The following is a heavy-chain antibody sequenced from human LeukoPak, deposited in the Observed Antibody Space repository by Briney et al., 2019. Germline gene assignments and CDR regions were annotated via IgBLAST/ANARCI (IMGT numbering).Heavy chain of an antibody. J-gene: IGHJ4*02. D-gene: IGHD3-10*01. CDR2: INPNSGGT. V-gene: IGHV1-2*02. Sequence: EASVKVSCKASGYTFTGYYMHWVRQAPGQGLEWMGWINPNSGGTNHAQKFQGRVTMTRDTSISTAYMELSRLRSDDTAVYYCARIRFGELFSPLDYWGQGTLVTVSS. CDR3: ARIRFGELFSPLDY. CDR1: GYTFTGYY.